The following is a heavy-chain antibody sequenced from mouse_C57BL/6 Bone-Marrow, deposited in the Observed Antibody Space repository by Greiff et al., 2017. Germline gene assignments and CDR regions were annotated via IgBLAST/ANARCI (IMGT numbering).Heavy chain of an antibody. V-gene: IGHV1-22*01. J-gene: IGHJ2*01. CDR1: GYTFTDYN. D-gene: IGHD2-3*01. CDR3: ARGGDDGYSYYFDY. Sequence: EVQRVESGPELVKPGASVKMSCKASGYTFTDYNMHWVKQSHGKSLEWIGYINPNNGGTSYNQKFKGKATLTVNKSSSTAYMELRSLTSEDSAVYYCARGGDDGYSYYFDYWGQGTTLTVSS. CDR2: INPNNGGT.